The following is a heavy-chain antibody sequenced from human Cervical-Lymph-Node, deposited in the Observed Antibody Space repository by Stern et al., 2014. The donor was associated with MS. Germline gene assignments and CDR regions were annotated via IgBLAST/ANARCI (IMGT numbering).Heavy chain of an antibody. CDR1: GGSVSSTNW. D-gene: IGHD2/OR15-2a*01. CDR3: ARERQQYCNSEGCSYWYFDL. J-gene: IGHJ2*01. CDR2: IYHSGAS. Sequence: VQLQESGPGLVKPSGTLSLTCAVSGGSVSSTNWWSWVRQSPGKGLEWIGNIYHSGASNYRPSPRSQVPISLDSSKTHLSLHLTSVTAADTAVYYCARERQQYCNSEGCSYWYFDLWGRGTLVTVSS. V-gene: IGHV4-4*02.